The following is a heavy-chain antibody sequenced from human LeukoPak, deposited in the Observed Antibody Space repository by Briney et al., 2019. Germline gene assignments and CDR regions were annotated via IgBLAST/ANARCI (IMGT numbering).Heavy chain of an antibody. CDR3: ARLQREDYYDSSGYYYLSFDY. D-gene: IGHD3-22*01. CDR2: INHSGST. V-gene: IGHV4-34*01. J-gene: IGHJ4*02. Sequence: PSETLSLTCAVYGGSFSGYYWSWIRQPPGKGLEWIGEINHSGSTNYNPSLKSRVTISVDTSKNQFSLKLSSVTAADTAVYYCARLQREDYYDSSGYYYLSFDYWGQGTLVTVSS. CDR1: GGSFSGYY.